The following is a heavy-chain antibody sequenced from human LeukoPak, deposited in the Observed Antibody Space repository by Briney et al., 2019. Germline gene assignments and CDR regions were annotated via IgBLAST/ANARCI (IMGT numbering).Heavy chain of an antibody. D-gene: IGHD2-21*02. J-gene: IGHJ4*02. Sequence: SQTLSLTCTVSGGSISSGSYYWSWIRQPAGKGLEWIERIYTSGSTNYNPSLKSRVTISVDTSKNQFSLKLSSVTAADTAVYYCAREGHIVVVTGLLWGQGTLVTVSS. CDR2: IYTSGST. CDR1: GGSISSGSYY. CDR3: AREGHIVVVTGLL. V-gene: IGHV4-61*02.